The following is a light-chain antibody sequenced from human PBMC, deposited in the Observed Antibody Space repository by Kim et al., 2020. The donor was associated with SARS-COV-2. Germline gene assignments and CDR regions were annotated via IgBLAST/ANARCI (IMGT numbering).Light chain of an antibody. CDR2: AAS. CDR1: QDIANS. Sequence: ASVGDRVTITCRASQDIANSLTWYQQKPGTVPKLLIYAASTLQSGVPSRFSGSGSETEFTLTISSLQTEDVATYYCQKYNTAPWTFGPGTKVDIK. CDR3: QKYNTAPWT. V-gene: IGKV1-27*01. J-gene: IGKJ1*01.